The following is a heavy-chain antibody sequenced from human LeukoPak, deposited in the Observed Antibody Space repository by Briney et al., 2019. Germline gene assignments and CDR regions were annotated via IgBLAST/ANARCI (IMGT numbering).Heavy chain of an antibody. Sequence: GGSLRLSCAASGFTFSNYWMYWVRQAPGKGLVWVSRINGDGSSTSYADSVKGRFTISRDNARNTLYLQMNSLTPEDTAMYYCARDLSWGGSDFRGQGTLVTVSS. CDR3: ARDLSWGGSDF. CDR2: INGDGSST. V-gene: IGHV3-74*01. J-gene: IGHJ4*02. D-gene: IGHD3-16*01. CDR1: GFTFSNYW.